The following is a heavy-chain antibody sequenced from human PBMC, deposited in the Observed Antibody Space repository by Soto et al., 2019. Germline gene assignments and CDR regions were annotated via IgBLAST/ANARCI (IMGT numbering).Heavy chain of an antibody. CDR3: ASRWQEGAGSPFDY. CDR2: IYHSGST. CDR1: GGSISSSNW. D-gene: IGHD6-19*01. Sequence: QVQLQESGPGLVKPSGTLSLTCAVSGGSISSSNWWSWVRQPPGKGLEWIGEIYHSGSTNYNPSLKRRVTKAVDKSKNQFPLKLSSVTAADTAVYYCASRWQEGAGSPFDYWGQGTLVTVSS. J-gene: IGHJ4*02. V-gene: IGHV4-4*02.